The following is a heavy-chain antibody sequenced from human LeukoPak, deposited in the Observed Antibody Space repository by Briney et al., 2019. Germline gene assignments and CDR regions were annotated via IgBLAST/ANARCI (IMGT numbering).Heavy chain of an antibody. V-gene: IGHV4-59*01. CDR1: GGSINSYY. Sequence: PSETLSLTCTVSGGSINSYYWTWIRQPPGKGLEWIGYIYYSGSTNYNPSLKSRVTISVDTSKNQFSLKLSSVTAADTAVYYCARDRTGDLLFDPWGQGTLVTVSS. D-gene: IGHD7-27*01. CDR3: ARDRTGDLLFDP. CDR2: IYYSGST. J-gene: IGHJ5*02.